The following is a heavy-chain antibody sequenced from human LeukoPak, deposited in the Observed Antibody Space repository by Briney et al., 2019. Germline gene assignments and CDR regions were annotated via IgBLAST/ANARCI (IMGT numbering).Heavy chain of an antibody. Sequence: SETLSLTCTVSGGSINTYYWSWIRQPPGEGLEWIGNIYYSGTTSYNPSLESRVIISVDTSRNQLSLKLSSVTAADTAVYYCARDFLPPHYTATIRPDWYFDLWGRGTLVTVSS. V-gene: IGHV4-59*01. D-gene: IGHD5-12*01. CDR2: IYYSGTT. J-gene: IGHJ2*01. CDR1: GGSINTYY. CDR3: ARDFLPPHYTATIRPDWYFDL.